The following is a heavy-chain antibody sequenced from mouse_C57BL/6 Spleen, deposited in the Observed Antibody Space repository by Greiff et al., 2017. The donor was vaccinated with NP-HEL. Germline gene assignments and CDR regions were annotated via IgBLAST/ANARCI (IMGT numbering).Heavy chain of an antibody. D-gene: IGHD1-1*01. CDR3: ARRDYGSRHVYAMDY. V-gene: IGHV1-52*01. J-gene: IGHJ4*01. CDR1: GYTFTSYW. Sequence: LQPGAELVRPGSSVKLSCKASGYTFTSYWMHWVKQRPIQGLEWIGNIDPSDSETHYNQKFKDKATLTVDKSSSTAYMQLSSLTSEDSAVYYCARRDYGSRHVYAMDYWGQGTSVTVSS. CDR2: IDPSDSET.